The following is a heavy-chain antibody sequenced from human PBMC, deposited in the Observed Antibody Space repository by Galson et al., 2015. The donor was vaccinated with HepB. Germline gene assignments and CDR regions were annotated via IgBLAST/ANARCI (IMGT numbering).Heavy chain of an antibody. Sequence: SLRLSCAASGFTFTNYAMSWVRQAPGKGLEWVSAISNSGGSTYYADSVKGRFTISRDNSKNTLYLQMNSLRAEDTAVYYCAKGTKFGYYDSSADTQTGERKRSYYYYGMDVWGQGTTVTVSS. CDR2: ISNSGGST. CDR1: GFTFTNYA. CDR3: AKGTKFGYYDSSADTQTGERKRSYYYYGMDV. V-gene: IGHV3-23*01. D-gene: IGHD3-22*01. J-gene: IGHJ6*02.